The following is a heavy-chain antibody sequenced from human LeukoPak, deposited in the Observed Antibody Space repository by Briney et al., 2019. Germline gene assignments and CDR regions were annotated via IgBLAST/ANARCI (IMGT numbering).Heavy chain of an antibody. D-gene: IGHD3-3*01. CDR3: ARVFGVVISLDYYYYMDV. J-gene: IGHJ6*03. Sequence: GGSLRLSCAASGFTFSSYGMHWVRQAPGKGLEWVAFIRYDGSNKYYADSVKGRFTISRDNSKSTLYLQMNSLRAEDTAVYYCARVFGVVISLDYYYYMDVWGKGTTVTVSS. V-gene: IGHV3-30*02. CDR1: GFTFSSYG. CDR2: IRYDGSNK.